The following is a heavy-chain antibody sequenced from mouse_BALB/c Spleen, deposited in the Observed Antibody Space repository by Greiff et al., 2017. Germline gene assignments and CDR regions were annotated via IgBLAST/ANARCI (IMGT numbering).Heavy chain of an antibody. CDR3: ARLYYDRGYFDV. D-gene: IGHD2-4*01. V-gene: IGHV5-12-2*01. CDR2: ISNGGGST. Sequence: EVKLVESGGGLVQPGGSLKLSCAASGFTFSSYTMSWVRQTPEKRLEWVAYISNGGGSTYYPDTVKGRFTISRDNAKNTLYLQMSSLKSEDTAMYYCARLYYDRGYFDVWGAGTTVTVSS. CDR1: GFTFSSYT. J-gene: IGHJ1*01.